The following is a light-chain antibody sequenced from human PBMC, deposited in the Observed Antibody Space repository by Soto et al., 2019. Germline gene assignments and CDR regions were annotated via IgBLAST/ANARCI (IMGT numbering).Light chain of an antibody. CDR3: QSYDSSLSGYVV. CDR1: SSNIGAGYD. J-gene: IGLJ2*01. Sequence: QSVLPQPPSVSGAPGQRVTSSCTGSSSNIGAGYDVHWYLQLPGTAPKLRISGNINRPSGVPDRFSGSKAGTSASLAITGRQAEDEADFYGQSYDSSLSGYVVFGGGTKVTVL. CDR2: GNI. V-gene: IGLV1-40*01.